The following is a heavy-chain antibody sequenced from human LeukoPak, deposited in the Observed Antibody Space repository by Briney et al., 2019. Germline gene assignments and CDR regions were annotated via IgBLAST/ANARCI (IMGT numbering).Heavy chain of an antibody. CDR2: ISGSGGST. V-gene: IGHV3-23*01. CDR3: ASGDSSGWYFDY. J-gene: IGHJ4*02. D-gene: IGHD6-25*01. Sequence: GGSLRLSCAASGFTFSSYAMSWVRQAPGKGLEWVSAISGSGGSTYYADSVKGRFTISRDNSKNTLYLQKNSLRAEDTAVYYCASGDSSGWYFDYWGQGTLVTVSS. CDR1: GFTFSSYA.